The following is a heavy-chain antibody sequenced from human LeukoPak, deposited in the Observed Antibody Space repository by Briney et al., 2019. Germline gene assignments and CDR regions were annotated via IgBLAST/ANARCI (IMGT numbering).Heavy chain of an antibody. CDR1: GFTFSDYN. CDR3: ARILVVPAANYYYSYGMDV. D-gene: IGHD2-2*01. Sequence: GGSLRLSCAASGFTFSDYNMNWVRQAPGKGLEWVSSISSSATYIYYADSVKGRYTISRDNAKTSLSLQMNSLRAEDTAVYYCARILVVPAANYYYSYGMDVWGQGTTVTVSS. CDR2: ISSSATYI. V-gene: IGHV3-21*06. J-gene: IGHJ6*02.